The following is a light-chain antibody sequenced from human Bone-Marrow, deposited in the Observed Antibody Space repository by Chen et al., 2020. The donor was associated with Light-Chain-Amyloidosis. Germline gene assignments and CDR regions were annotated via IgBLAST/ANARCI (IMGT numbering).Light chain of an antibody. CDR2: DAS. V-gene: IGKV1-33*01. J-gene: IGKJ3*01. CDR3: HQYENLPFT. CDR1: QDIITS. Sequence: DIQMTQSPSSLSASVGDRVTITCQASQDIITSLNWFQLKPGKATKLLIYDASNLQTGVPSRFTGSGAGTHFTLAISSLHPDDIATYYCHQYENLPFTFGPGTKVEMK.